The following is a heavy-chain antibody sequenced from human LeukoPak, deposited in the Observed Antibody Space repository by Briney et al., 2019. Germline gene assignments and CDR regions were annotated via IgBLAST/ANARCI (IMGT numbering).Heavy chain of an antibody. CDR2: ITSNGDKT. D-gene: IGHD2-2*01. J-gene: IGHJ5*02. CDR3: ARDPFCSSSTGYYFEDWFDP. Sequence: GGSLRLSCTASGFTFDDYDMTWVHQAPGKGLEWVSGITSNGDKTGYADSVRGRFAISRDNTKKSLYLQMSRLRAEDTALYYWARDPFCSSSTGYYFEDWFDPWGPGTLVTVSS. V-gene: IGHV3-20*04. CDR1: GFTFDDYD.